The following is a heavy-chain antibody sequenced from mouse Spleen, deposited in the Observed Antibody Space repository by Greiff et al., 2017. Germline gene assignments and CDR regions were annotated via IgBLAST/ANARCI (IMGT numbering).Heavy chain of an antibody. D-gene: IGHD1-2*01. CDR1: GFTFSDYG. CDR3: ARRALRPPYYFDY. J-gene: IGHJ2*01. CDR2: ISSGSSTI. Sequence: EVKVVESGGGLVKPGGSLKLSCAASGFTFSDYGMHWVRQAPEKGLEWVAYISSGSSTIYYADTVKGRFTISRDNAKNTLFLQMTSLRSEDTAMYYCARRALRPPYYFDYWGQGTTLTVSS. V-gene: IGHV5-17*01.